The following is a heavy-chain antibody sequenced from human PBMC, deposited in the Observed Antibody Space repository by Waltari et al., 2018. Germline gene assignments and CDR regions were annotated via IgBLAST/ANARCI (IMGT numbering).Heavy chain of an antibody. D-gene: IGHD5-18*01. Sequence: QVQLVQSGAEVKKPGASVTVSCKASGYTFTGYYIPWVRQAPGQGLEWMGWINPNSGGTNYAQKFQGRVTMTSDTSISTTYMELSGLRSDDTAVYYCARDQGYSYVYDFWGQGTLVTVSS. CDR3: ARDQGYSYVYDF. V-gene: IGHV1-2*02. CDR1: GYTFTGYY. CDR2: INPNSGGT. J-gene: IGHJ4*02.